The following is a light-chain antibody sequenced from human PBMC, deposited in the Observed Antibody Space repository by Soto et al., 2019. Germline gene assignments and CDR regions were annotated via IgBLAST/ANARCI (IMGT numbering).Light chain of an antibody. CDR1: QTISNY. J-gene: IGKJ3*01. CDR2: AAS. Sequence: DIQMTQSPSSLSASVVDSVTITCRASQTISNYLNWYQKKPGKAPNLLIYAASNLQSGVPSRFSGSGSGTEFTLTISSLQPEDFATYYCQQSYSTPPRLTFGPGTKVDIK. V-gene: IGKV1-39*01. CDR3: QQSYSTPPRLT.